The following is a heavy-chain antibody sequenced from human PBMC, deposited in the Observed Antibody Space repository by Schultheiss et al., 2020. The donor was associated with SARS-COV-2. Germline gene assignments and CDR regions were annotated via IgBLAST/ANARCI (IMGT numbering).Heavy chain of an antibody. Sequence: GESLKISCKGSGYSFTSYWISWVRQLPGKGLEWMGRIDPSDSYTKYSPSFQGHVTISADKSISTAYLQWSSLKASDTAMYYCARHKGDYYDSRDGMDVWGQGTTVTVSS. CDR2: IDPSDSYT. CDR1: GYSFTSYW. J-gene: IGHJ6*02. D-gene: IGHD3-22*01. V-gene: IGHV5-10-1*01. CDR3: ARHKGDYYDSRDGMDV.